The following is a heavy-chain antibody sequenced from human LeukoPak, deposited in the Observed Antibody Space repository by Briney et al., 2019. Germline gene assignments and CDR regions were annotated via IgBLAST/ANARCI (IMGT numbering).Heavy chain of an antibody. V-gene: IGHV3-23*01. J-gene: IGHJ6*04. CDR1: GFTFSSYA. CDR3: AELGITMIGGV. CDR2: ISGSGGNT. D-gene: IGHD3-10*02. Sequence: QPGGSLRLSCAASGFTFSSYAMTWVRQAPGKGLEWVSGISGSGGNTYYTDSVRGRLSISRDNAKNSLYLQMNSLRAEDTAVYYCAELGITMIGGVWGKGTTVTISS.